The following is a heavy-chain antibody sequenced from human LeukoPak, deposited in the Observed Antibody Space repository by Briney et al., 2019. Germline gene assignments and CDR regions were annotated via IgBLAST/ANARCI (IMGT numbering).Heavy chain of an antibody. CDR1: GFTFSSYS. Sequence: GGSLILSCAASGFTFSSYSMNWVRQAPGKGLEWVSSISSSSSYIYYADSVKGRFTISRDNAKNSLYLQMNSLRAEDTAVYYCARDHFSGEGDSSWQAWFDPWGQGTLVTVSS. CDR3: ARDHFSGEGDSSWQAWFDP. J-gene: IGHJ5*02. V-gene: IGHV3-21*01. CDR2: ISSSSSYI. D-gene: IGHD6-13*01.